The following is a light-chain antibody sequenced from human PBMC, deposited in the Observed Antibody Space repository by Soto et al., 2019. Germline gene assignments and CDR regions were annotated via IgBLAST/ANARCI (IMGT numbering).Light chain of an antibody. CDR2: MAS. CDR1: QSIKSR. Sequence: DIQMTQSPSTLSASVGDRVTITCRTSQSIKSRLAWYQQKPGKAPKLLIYMASSLQSGVPSRFSGSGSGTELTLTISSLQPDDFATYFCQQYDNHCTFGQGTKLE. CDR3: QQYDNHCT. J-gene: IGKJ2*02. V-gene: IGKV1-5*03.